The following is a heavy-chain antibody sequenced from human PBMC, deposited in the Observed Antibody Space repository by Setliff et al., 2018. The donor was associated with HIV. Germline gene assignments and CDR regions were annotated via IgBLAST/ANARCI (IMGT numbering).Heavy chain of an antibody. CDR3: ARVPGYSSGTSYMDV. CDR1: GGSFSGYH. V-gene: IGHV4-34*01. D-gene: IGHD6-19*01. Sequence: SETLSLTCAVYGGSFSGYHWSWIRQPPGKGLEWIGEINHSGSTNYNPSLKSRVTISVDTSKNQFSLKLRSVTAADRAVYYCARVPGYSSGTSYMDVWGKGTTVTVSS. CDR2: INHSGST. J-gene: IGHJ6*03.